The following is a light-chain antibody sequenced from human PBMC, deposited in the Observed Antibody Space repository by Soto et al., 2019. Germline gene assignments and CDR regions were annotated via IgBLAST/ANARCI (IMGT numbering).Light chain of an antibody. J-gene: IGKJ4*01. CDR3: QQYDNLGLT. Sequence: DIQMTQSPSSLSASVGDRVTITCQASQDISNYLNWYQQKPGKAPKLLIYDASNLETGVPSRFSGSGSGTDFTFTISSLQLEDIATYYCQQYDNLGLTFGGGTKVEIK. V-gene: IGKV1-33*01. CDR1: QDISNY. CDR2: DAS.